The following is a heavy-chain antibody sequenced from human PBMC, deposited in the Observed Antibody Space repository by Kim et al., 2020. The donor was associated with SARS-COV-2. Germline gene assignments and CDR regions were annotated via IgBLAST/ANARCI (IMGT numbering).Heavy chain of an antibody. D-gene: IGHD3-3*01. CDR3: AKGDIKYYNFWSGLIPHYYYGMDV. CDR1: GFTFSSYG. J-gene: IGHJ6*02. Sequence: GGSLRLSCAASGFTFSSYGMHWVRQAPGKGLEWVAVISYDGSNKYYADSVKGRFTISRDNSKNTLYLQMNSLRAEDTAVYYCAKGDIKYYNFWSGLIPHYYYGMDVWGQGTPVTVSS. V-gene: IGHV3-30*18. CDR2: ISYDGSNK.